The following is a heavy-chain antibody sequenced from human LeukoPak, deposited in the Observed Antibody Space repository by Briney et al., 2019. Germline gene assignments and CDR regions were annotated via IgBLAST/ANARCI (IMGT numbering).Heavy chain of an antibody. V-gene: IGHV3-7*01. CDR3: ARDTLGDGEDANYSLYYFDY. Sequence: GGSLRLSCAASGFRFNTFWMSWGRQAPGKGLEWVANIKQDGNEKYYADSVKGRFTISRDNGKNSLDLQMNSLRADDTAFYYCARDTLGDGEDANYSLYYFDYWGQGTVVTVSS. CDR2: IKQDGNEK. D-gene: IGHD4/OR15-4a*01. J-gene: IGHJ4*02. CDR1: GFRFNTFW.